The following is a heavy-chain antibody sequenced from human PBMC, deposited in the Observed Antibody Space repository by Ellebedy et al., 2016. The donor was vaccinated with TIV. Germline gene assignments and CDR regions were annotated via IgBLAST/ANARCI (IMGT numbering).Heavy chain of an antibody. J-gene: IGHJ5*02. V-gene: IGHV3-21*01. CDR3: VRGVTSVADRPPLDR. CDR1: GLTFSNYS. Sequence: GESLKISXAASGLTFSNYSMNWVRQAPGKGLEWVSSISSSSSFINYADSVKGRCTISRDNSKYTLYLEMNSLRPEDAAIYFCVRGVTSVADRPPLDRWGQGTLVTVSS. D-gene: IGHD6-6*01. CDR2: ISSSSSFI.